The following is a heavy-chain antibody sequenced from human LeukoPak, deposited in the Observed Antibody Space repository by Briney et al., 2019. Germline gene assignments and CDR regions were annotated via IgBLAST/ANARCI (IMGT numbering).Heavy chain of an antibody. CDR3: ARATIQTTAAAAPDP. CDR1: GYTFNNYY. V-gene: IGHV1-46*02. J-gene: IGHJ5*02. Sequence: ASVKVSCKASGYTFNNYYMHWVRQAPGQGPEWMGIINPSGGSTSYAQKFRGRVTMTRDTSTSTVYMELSSLRSEDTAVYYCARATIQTTAAAAPDPWGQGTLVTVSS. D-gene: IGHD2-2*01. CDR2: INPSGGST.